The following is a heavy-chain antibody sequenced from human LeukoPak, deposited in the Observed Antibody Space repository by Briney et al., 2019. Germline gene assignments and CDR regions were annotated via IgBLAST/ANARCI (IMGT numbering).Heavy chain of an antibody. Sequence: KASQTLSLTCTVSGGSISSGGYYWSWIRQPPGKGLEWIGYIYHSGSTYYNPSLKSRVTISVDTSKNQFSLKLSSVTAADTAVYYCARSDPTSENFDYWGQGTLVTVSS. J-gene: IGHJ4*02. CDR2: IYHSGST. CDR3: ARSDPTSENFDY. CDR1: GGSISSGGYY. V-gene: IGHV4-30-2*05.